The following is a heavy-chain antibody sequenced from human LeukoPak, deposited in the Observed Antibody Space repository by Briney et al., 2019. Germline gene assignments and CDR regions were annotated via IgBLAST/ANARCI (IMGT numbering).Heavy chain of an antibody. V-gene: IGHV1-2*02. Sequence: ASVKVSCKASGYTFTGYYMHWVRQAPGQGLEWMGWINPNSGGTNYAQKFQGRVTMTRDTSISTAYMELSRLRSDGTAVYYCATLITMIVVVNDAFDIWGQGTMVTVSS. D-gene: IGHD3-22*01. CDR1: GYTFTGYY. CDR2: INPNSGGT. CDR3: ATLITMIVVVNDAFDI. J-gene: IGHJ3*02.